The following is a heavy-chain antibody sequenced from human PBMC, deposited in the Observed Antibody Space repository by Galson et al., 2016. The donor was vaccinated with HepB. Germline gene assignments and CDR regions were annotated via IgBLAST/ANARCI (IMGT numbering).Heavy chain of an antibody. J-gene: IGHJ6*02. CDR1: GSTLTDLS. CDR3: VIDWRRMYHFHYGLDV. V-gene: IGHV1-24*01. Sequence: SVKVSCKVSGSTLTDLSIHWVRQAPARGLEWMGGFDPENGETIYTQRFQGRVTMTEDTSTDTAYMELSSLRSEDTAVYFCVIDWRRMYHFHYGLDVWGQGTTVIVSS. CDR2: FDPENGET. D-gene: IGHD2/OR15-2a*01.